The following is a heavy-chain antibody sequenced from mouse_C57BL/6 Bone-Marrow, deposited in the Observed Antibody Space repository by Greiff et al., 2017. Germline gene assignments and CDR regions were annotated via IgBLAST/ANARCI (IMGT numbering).Heavy chain of an antibody. CDR2: ISRGGSYT. Sequence: EVQGVQSGGDLVKPGGSLKLSCAASGFTFSSYGMSWVRQTPGKRLEWVATISRGGSYTYYPDSVKGRYTISRDNAKNTLYLQMSSLKSEDTAMYYCARLEIYAMDYWGQGTSVTVSS. J-gene: IGHJ4*01. CDR1: GFTFSSYG. CDR3: ARLEIYAMDY. V-gene: IGHV5-6*01.